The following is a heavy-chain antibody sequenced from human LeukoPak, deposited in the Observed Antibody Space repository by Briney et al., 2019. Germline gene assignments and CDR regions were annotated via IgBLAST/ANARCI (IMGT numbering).Heavy chain of an antibody. V-gene: IGHV4-59*01. CDR3: ARGRQWLVPYYFDY. CDR1: GGSISSYY. D-gene: IGHD6-19*01. J-gene: IGHJ4*02. Sequence: SETLSLTCTVSGGSISSYYWSWIRQPPGKGLEWIGYIYYSGSTHYNPSLKSRVTISVDTSKNQFSLKLSSVTAADTAVYYCARGRQWLVPYYFDYWGQGTLVTVSS. CDR2: IYYSGST.